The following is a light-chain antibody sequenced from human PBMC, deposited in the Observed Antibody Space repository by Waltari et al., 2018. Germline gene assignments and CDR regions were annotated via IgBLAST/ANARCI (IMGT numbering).Light chain of an antibody. V-gene: IGLV2-14*03. CDR2: DVS. J-gene: IGLJ2*01. CDR1: SSDVGGSNF. CDR3: SSHTSSSTVV. Sequence: QSALTQPASVSGSPGQSITIPCPGTSSDVGGSNFVSWYQHHPGKAPKLMIYDVSKRPSGVSNRFSGSKSGNTASLTISGLQAEDESDYYCSSHTSSSTVVFGGGTKLTVL.